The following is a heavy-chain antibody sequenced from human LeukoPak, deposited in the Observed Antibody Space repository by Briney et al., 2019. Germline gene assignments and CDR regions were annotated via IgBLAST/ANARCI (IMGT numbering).Heavy chain of an antibody. CDR2: INHSGST. Sequence: SETLSLTCAVYGGSFSGYYWSWIRRPPGKGLGWIREINHSGSTNYNPSLKSRVTISVDTSKNQFSLKLSSVTAADTAVYYCARVLYSSGWFLGYWGQGTLVTVSP. V-gene: IGHV4-34*01. CDR3: ARVLYSSGWFLGY. J-gene: IGHJ4*02. D-gene: IGHD6-19*01. CDR1: GGSFSGYY.